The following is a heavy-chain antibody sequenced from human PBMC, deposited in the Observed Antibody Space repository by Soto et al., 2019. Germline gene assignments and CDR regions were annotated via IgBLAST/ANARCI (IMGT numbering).Heavy chain of an antibody. D-gene: IGHD1-26*01. V-gene: IGHV3-7*03. Sequence: PGGSLRLSCAASGFPFSIYWMTWVRQAPGKGLEWVANINEDGSKKYYVDSVKGRFTISRDNAKNSLYLQMNSLRAEDTAVYYCAKDRGATNPVVDYWGQGTLVTVSS. CDR3: AKDRGATNPVVDY. J-gene: IGHJ4*02. CDR2: INEDGSKK. CDR1: GFPFSIYW.